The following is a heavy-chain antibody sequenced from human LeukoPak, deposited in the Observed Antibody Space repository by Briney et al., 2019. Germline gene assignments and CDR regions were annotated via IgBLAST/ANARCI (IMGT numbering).Heavy chain of an antibody. J-gene: IGHJ3*02. CDR1: GFTVSSNY. V-gene: IGHV3-53*01. D-gene: IGHD1-26*01. CDR3: ARDIFAGSGSQEAFDI. Sequence: GGSLRLSCAASGFTVSSNYMSWVRQAPGKGLEWVSVIYSGGSTYYADSVKGRFTISRDNSKNTLYLQMNSLRAEDTAVYYCARDIFAGSGSQEAFDIWGQGTMVTVSS. CDR2: IYSGGST.